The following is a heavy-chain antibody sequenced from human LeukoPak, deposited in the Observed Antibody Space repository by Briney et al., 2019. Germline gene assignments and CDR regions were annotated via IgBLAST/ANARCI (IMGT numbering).Heavy chain of an antibody. D-gene: IGHD6-6*01. J-gene: IGHJ4*02. V-gene: IGHV3-48*01. CDR1: GFTFSSYG. CDR3: TRGGAARPDY. Sequence: GGSLRLSCAASGFTFSSYGMDWVRQAPGKGLEWVSYISSSSSTIYYANSVKGRFTISRENAKNSLFLQMNSLRAEDTAVYYCTRGGAARPDYWGQGTLVTVSS. CDR2: ISSSSSTI.